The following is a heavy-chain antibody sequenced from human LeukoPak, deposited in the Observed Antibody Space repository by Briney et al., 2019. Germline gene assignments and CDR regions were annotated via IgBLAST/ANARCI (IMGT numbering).Heavy chain of an antibody. J-gene: IGHJ4*02. CDR3: ARVDSSGYYTFFDY. V-gene: IGHV4-59*01. D-gene: IGHD3-22*01. CDR1: GGSISSYY. CDR2: IYNSGSP. Sequence: SETLSLTCTVSGGSISSYYWNWIRQPPGKGLEWIGDIYNSGSPNYNPSLKSRVTISVDTSKNQFSLKLSSVTAADTAVYYCARVDSSGYYTFFDYWGQGTLVTVSS.